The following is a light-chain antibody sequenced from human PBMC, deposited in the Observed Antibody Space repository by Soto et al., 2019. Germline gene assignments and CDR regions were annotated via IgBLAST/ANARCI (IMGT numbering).Light chain of an antibody. V-gene: IGLV2-14*01. CDR3: SSYTSSSTYV. J-gene: IGLJ1*01. CDR2: DVS. CDR1: SSDVGGYNY. Sequence: QSALTQPASVSGSPGQSITISCTGTSSDVGGYNYVSWYQQHPGKAPKLMIYDVSNRPSGVSNRFSGSKSGNTASLTISGIQADDEADYYCSSYTSSSTYVFGTGTKLTVL.